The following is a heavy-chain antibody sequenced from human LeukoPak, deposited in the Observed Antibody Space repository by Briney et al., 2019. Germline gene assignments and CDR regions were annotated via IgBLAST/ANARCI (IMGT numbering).Heavy chain of an antibody. J-gene: IGHJ5*02. CDR1: GGSISSSSYY. V-gene: IGHV4-39*07. Sequence: PSETLSLTCTVSGGSISSSSYYWGWIRQPPGKGLEWIGSIYYSGSTYYNPSLKSRVTISVDTSKNQFSLKLSSVTAADTAVYYCARDLGIPSYYDFWSGYFGGNWFDPWGQGTLVTVSS. D-gene: IGHD3-3*01. CDR2: IYYSGST. CDR3: ARDLGIPSYYDFWSGYFGGNWFDP.